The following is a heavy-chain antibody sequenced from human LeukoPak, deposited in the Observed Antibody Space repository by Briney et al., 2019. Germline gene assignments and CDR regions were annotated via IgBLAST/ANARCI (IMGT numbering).Heavy chain of an antibody. CDR1: GGSFSGYY. V-gene: IGHV4-34*01. J-gene: IGHJ4*01. CDR3: ARGLGYYDYVWGSYRLEAPFDY. CDR2: INHSGST. D-gene: IGHD3-16*02. Sequence: SETLSLTCAVYGGSFSGYYWSWIRQPPGKGLEWIGEINHSGSTNYNPSLKSRVTISVDTSKNQFSLKLSSVTAADTAVYYCARGLGYYDYVWGSYRLEAPFDYWGQEPWSPSPQ.